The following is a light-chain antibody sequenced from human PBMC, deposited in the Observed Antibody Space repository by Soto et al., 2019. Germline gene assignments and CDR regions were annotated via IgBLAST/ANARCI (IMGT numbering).Light chain of an antibody. Sequence: DIQMTQSPSTLSASVGDRVTITCRASQSISSWLAWYQQKPGKAPKLLIYKASSLESGVPSRFSGSGSGTEFTLTISSLQPDDFATYYCQQYNSYPLGFGGGTKV. CDR1: QSISSW. CDR3: QQYNSYPLG. J-gene: IGKJ4*01. CDR2: KAS. V-gene: IGKV1-5*03.